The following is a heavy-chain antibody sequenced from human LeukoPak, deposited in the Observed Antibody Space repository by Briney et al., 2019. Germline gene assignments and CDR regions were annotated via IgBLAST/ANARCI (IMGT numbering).Heavy chain of an antibody. Sequence: SETLSLTCAVYGGSFSGYFWSWVRQPPGKGVEWIGEINHSGSTNFNPSPKSRVTISVDTSKNQFSLKLSSVTAADTAVYYCARKEQGYGSGSYFHRPIWFDPWGQGTLVTVSS. J-gene: IGHJ5*02. CDR1: GGSFSGYF. CDR3: ARKEQGYGSGSYFHRPIWFDP. V-gene: IGHV4-34*01. CDR2: INHSGST. D-gene: IGHD3-10*01.